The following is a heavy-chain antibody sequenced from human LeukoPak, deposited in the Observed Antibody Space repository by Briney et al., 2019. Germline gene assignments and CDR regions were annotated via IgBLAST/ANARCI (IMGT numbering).Heavy chain of an antibody. Sequence: PGASVKVSCKASGYTFTSNYIHWVRQAPGQGLEWMGMIYPRDGSTSYAQKFQGRVTVTRDTSTSTVHMELSGLRSEDTAVYYCARDQKGFDYWGQGTLVTVSS. J-gene: IGHJ4*02. CDR1: GYTFTSNY. V-gene: IGHV1-46*01. CDR3: ARDQKGFDY. CDR2: IYPRDGST.